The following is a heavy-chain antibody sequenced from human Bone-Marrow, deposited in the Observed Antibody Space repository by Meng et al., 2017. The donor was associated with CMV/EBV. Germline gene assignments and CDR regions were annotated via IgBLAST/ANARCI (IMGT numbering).Heavy chain of an antibody. D-gene: IGHD2-2*01. CDR1: GSTFSNAW. Sequence: GGSLRPSCAASGSTFSNAWMSWVRQAPGKGLEWVGRIKSKTDGGTTDYAAPVKGRFTTSRDESKNTLYLQMNSLKTEDTAVYYCTTKGGRYCSSTSCYEVFDYWGQGTLVTVSS. V-gene: IGHV3-15*01. CDR2: IKSKTDGGTT. CDR3: TTKGGRYCSSTSCYEVFDY. J-gene: IGHJ4*02.